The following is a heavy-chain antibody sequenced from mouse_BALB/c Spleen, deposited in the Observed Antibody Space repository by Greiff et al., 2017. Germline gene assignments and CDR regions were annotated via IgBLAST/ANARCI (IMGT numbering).Heavy chain of an antibody. D-gene: IGHD1-2*01. CDR3: ARHYYGDY. V-gene: IGHV1-87*01. CDR1: GYTFTSYW. Sequence: QVQLQQSGAELARPGASVKLSCKASGYTFTSYWMQWVKQRPGQGLEWIGAIYPGDGDTRYTQKFKGKATLTADKSSSTAYMQLSSLASEDSAVYYCARHYYGDYWGQGTTLTVSS. CDR2: IYPGDGDT. J-gene: IGHJ2*01.